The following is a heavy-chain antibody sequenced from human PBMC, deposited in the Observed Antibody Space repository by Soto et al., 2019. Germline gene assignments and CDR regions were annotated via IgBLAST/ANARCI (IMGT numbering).Heavy chain of an antibody. CDR1: GFTFSSYG. CDR3: AREDRWLSVARVNWYFDL. D-gene: IGHD6-19*01. V-gene: IGHV3-33*01. CDR2: IWYDGSNK. J-gene: IGHJ2*01. Sequence: QVQLVESGGGVVQPGRSLRLSCAASGFTFSSYGMHWVRQAPGKGLEWVAVIWYDGSNKYYADSVKGRFTISRDNSKNTLYLQMNSLRAEDTAVYYGAREDRWLSVARVNWYFDLWGHGTLVTVSS.